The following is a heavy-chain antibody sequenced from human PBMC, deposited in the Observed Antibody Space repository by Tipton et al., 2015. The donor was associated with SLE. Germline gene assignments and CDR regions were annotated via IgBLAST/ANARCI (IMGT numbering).Heavy chain of an antibody. J-gene: IGHJ4*02. CDR3: ARIPTYGYFDS. V-gene: IGHV3-30*12. Sequence: SLRLSCAVSGFSLNNYGVFWVRQAPGKGLDWVTVIAYDGVNKYYADSVKGRFTISRDNSKNTLYLQMNSLRAEDMAVYYCARIPTYGYFDSWGQGTLVTVSS. D-gene: IGHD3-10*01. CDR1: GFSLNNYG. CDR2: IAYDGVNK.